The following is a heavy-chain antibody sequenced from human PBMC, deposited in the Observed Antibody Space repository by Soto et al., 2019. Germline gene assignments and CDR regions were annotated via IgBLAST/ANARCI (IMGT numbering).Heavy chain of an antibody. J-gene: IGHJ4*02. CDR2: IYYSGST. D-gene: IGHD1-1*01. Sequence: QVQLQESGPGLVKPSETLSLTCTVSGGSVSSGSYYWSWIRQPPGKGLECIGYIYYSGSTNYNPSLKSRVTISVDTSKNQFSLKLSSVTAADTAVYYCARDRGTGLAYWGQGTLVTVSS. CDR3: ARDRGTGLAY. CDR1: GGSVSSGSYY. V-gene: IGHV4-61*01.